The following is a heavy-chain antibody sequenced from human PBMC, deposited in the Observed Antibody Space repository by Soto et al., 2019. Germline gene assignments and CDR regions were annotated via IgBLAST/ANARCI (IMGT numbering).Heavy chain of an antibody. J-gene: IGHJ5*02. Sequence: GGSLRLSCAASGFTFSNYAMTWVRQAPGKGLEWVSSIRGSGGATYYADSVKGRFTIARDDSKNTLYLQMNSLRAEDTALYYCAKAGRPYYDLWSENRFDPWGQGTLVTVSS. CDR3: AKAGRPYYDLWSENRFDP. D-gene: IGHD3-3*01. CDR1: GFTFSNYA. V-gene: IGHV3-23*01. CDR2: IRGSGGAT.